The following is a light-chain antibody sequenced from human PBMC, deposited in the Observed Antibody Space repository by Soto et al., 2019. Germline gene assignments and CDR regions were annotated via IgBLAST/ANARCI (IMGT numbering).Light chain of an antibody. CDR1: QSVSTN. CDR3: RQSSNWPPSIT. Sequence: EIVMTQSPATLSVSPGERATLSCRASQSVSTNLAWYQQKPGQAPRLLIYDTSNRATGIPARFSGSGSGTDFTLTISSLEPEDFAVYYCRQSSNWPPSITFGQGTRLEIK. V-gene: IGKV3-11*01. J-gene: IGKJ5*01. CDR2: DTS.